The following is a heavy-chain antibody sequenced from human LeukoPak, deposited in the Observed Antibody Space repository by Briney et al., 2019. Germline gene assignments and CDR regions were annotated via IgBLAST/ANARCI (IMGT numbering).Heavy chain of an antibody. V-gene: IGHV3-48*03. CDR3: AKEMGVGSGWYDAFDI. CDR1: GFTFSSYE. CDR2: ISSSDRTI. D-gene: IGHD6-19*01. Sequence: GGSLRLSCAASGFTFSSYEMHWVRQAPGKGLEWVSYISSSDRTIYYADSVKGRFTISRDNSKNTLYLQMNSLRAEDTAVYYCAKEMGVGSGWYDAFDIWGQGTMVTVSS. J-gene: IGHJ3*02.